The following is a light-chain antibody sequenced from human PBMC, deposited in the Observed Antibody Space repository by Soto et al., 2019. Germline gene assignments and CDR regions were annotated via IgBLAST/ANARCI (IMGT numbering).Light chain of an antibody. CDR2: NNN. V-gene: IGLV1-44*01. CDR3: AGWDDSLNGLV. CDR1: SSNIGSNT. Sequence: QSVLTQPPSASGTPGQRVTISCSGSSSNIGSNTVNWYQKLPGTAPKLLIYNNNQRPSVVPARFSGAKSGTSASLAISGLQSEDEDDYYCAGWDDSLNGLVFGTGTKLSVL. J-gene: IGLJ1*01.